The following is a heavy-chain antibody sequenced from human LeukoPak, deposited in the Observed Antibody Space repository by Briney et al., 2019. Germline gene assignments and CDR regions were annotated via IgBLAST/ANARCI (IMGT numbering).Heavy chain of an antibody. CDR3: ARDIVVVPAAIDYFDY. CDR1: GGSISSYY. Sequence: SETLSLTCTVSGGSISSYYWSWIRQPPGKGLEWIGYIYYSGSTNYNPSLKSRVAISVDTSKNQFSLKLSSVTAADTAVYYCARDIVVVPAAIDYFDYWGQGTLVTVSS. V-gene: IGHV4-59*01. CDR2: IYYSGST. J-gene: IGHJ4*02. D-gene: IGHD2-2*01.